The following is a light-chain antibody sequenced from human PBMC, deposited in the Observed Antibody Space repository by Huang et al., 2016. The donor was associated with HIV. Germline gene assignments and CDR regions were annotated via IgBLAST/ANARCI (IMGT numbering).Light chain of an antibody. CDR2: DAS. V-gene: IGKV1-33*01. J-gene: IGKJ2*01. CDR1: QDLSNY. CDR3: QHYDDPYT. Sequence: DIQMTQSPSSLSASVGDRVTITCQASQDLSNYLSWYQHKPGRAPKPLIFDASSLEKGVPSRFSGSGSGTYFTLTIASLQPEDVATYYCQHYDDPYTFGQGTKLEIK.